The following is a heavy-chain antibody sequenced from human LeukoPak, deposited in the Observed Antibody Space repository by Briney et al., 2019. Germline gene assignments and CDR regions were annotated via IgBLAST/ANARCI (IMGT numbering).Heavy chain of an antibody. Sequence: ASVKVSCKASGYTFTSYAISWVRQAPGQGPEWMGGIIPIFEATDYAQKFQGRVTITADESTSTAYMELSSLRSEDTAIYYCARGERAAMIATLDYWGQGALVTVSS. CDR2: IIPIFEAT. V-gene: IGHV1-69*13. D-gene: IGHD3-22*01. CDR3: ARGERAAMIATLDY. CDR1: GYTFTSYA. J-gene: IGHJ4*02.